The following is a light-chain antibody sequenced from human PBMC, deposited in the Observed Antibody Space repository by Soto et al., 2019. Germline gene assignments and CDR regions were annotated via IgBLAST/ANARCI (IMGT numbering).Light chain of an antibody. V-gene: IGKV3-15*01. CDR2: GAS. CDR1: QNIRSN. CDR3: QQYINLWT. J-gene: IGKJ1*01. Sequence: EIVMTQSPGTLSVSPGERATLSCRATQNIRSNLAWYQQKPGQSPRLLIYGASTRATGIPARFSGSGSGTELTLTISSLQSEDFAVYYCQQYINLWTFGQGTKV.